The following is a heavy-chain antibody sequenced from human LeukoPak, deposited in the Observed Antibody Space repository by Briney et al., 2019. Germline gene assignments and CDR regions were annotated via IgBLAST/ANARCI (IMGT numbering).Heavy chain of an antibody. CDR3: AKFGSSWLSESWFDP. D-gene: IGHD6-13*01. Sequence: GGSLRLSCAASGFTFSSYAMSWVRQAPGKGLEWVSAIGSSGGSAYYADSVKGRFTISRDNSKNTLYLQMNSLRAEDTAVYYCAKFGSSWLSESWFDPWGQGTLVTVSS. CDR1: GFTFSSYA. CDR2: IGSSGGSA. V-gene: IGHV3-23*01. J-gene: IGHJ5*02.